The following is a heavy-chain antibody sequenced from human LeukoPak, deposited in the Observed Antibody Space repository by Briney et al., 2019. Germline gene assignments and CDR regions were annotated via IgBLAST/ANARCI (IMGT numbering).Heavy chain of an antibody. CDR1: GGSISSYY. Sequence: SETLSLTCTVSGGSISSYYWSWIRQPPGKGLEWIGYIFTSGSTNYNPSLRSRVTISVDTSKNQFSLTLSSVTAADTAVYYCARHGSVRSPLNIWGKGTTVTVSS. V-gene: IGHV4-4*09. J-gene: IGHJ6*04. D-gene: IGHD1-26*01. CDR2: IFTSGST. CDR3: ARHGSVRSPLNI.